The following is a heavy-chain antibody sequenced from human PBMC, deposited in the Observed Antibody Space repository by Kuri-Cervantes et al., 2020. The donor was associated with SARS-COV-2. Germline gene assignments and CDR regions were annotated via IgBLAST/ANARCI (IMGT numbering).Heavy chain of an antibody. V-gene: IGHV3-53*01. CDR3: TRGSIAGRRGIFDF. D-gene: IGHD6-6*01. J-gene: IGHJ4*02. Sequence: GESLKISCAASGITVSTNYMNWVRQAPGKGLEWLSVMYSGRSTYYADSVKGRFTISRDTSKNTVYLQMNRLRGDDTAVYYCTRGSIAGRRGIFDFWGQGTVVTVSS. CDR1: GITVSTNY. CDR2: MYSGRST.